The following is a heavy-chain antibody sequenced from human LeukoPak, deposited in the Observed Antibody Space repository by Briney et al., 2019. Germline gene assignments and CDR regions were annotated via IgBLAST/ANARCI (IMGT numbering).Heavy chain of an antibody. J-gene: IGHJ4*02. CDR1: GYSFTNYW. V-gene: IGHV5-51*01. CDR2: IYPGDSDT. D-gene: IGHD3-22*01. CDR3: ASSVGADTSGYFFDF. Sequence: GESLKISCKGSGYSFTNYWIGWVRQMPGKGLEWMGIIYPGDSDTRYRPSFQGQVTMSAGKSISTAYLQWSSLKASDTAVYYCASSVGADTSGYFFDFWGQGTLVTVSS.